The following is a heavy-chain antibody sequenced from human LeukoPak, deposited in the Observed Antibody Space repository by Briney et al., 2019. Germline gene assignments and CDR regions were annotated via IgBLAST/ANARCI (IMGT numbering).Heavy chain of an antibody. J-gene: IGHJ3*02. CDR3: ARDLGCSSTSCYISIGDAFDI. CDR1: GGTFSSYA. CDR2: IIPIFGTA. Sequence: EASVKVSCKASGGTFSSYAISWVRQAPGQGLEWMGGIIPIFGTANCAQKFQGRVTITADESTSTAYMELSSLRSEDTAVYHCARDLGCSSTSCYISIGDAFDIWGQGTMVTVSS. V-gene: IGHV1-69*01. D-gene: IGHD2-2*02.